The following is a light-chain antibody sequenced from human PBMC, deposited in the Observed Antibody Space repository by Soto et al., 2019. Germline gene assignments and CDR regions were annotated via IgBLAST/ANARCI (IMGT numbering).Light chain of an antibody. CDR2: GAS. CDR3: HQRSKWPIT. V-gene: IGKV3-15*01. CDR1: QTISND. Sequence: EVVMTQSPATVSVSPGEGVTLSCRASQTISNDLAWYQQKPGQAPRLLIYGASTRATGVPARFSGGGSGTEFTLPISSLQSEDFAFYYCHQRSKWPITFGQGTRLEIK. J-gene: IGKJ5*01.